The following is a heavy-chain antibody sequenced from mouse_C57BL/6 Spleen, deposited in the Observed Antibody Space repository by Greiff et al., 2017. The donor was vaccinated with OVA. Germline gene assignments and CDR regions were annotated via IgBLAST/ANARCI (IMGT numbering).Heavy chain of an antibody. CDR1: GYTFTSYW. D-gene: IGHD2-4*01. V-gene: IGHV1-69*01. CDR3: ARYGDYDFYAMDD. Sequence: VQLQQPGAELVMPGASVKLSCKASGYTFTSYWMHWVQQRPGQGLEWIGEIDPSDSYTNYNQQFKGQSTLTVAKSSSTAYMQLSSLTSEDSAVYYCARYGDYDFYAMDDWGQGTSVTVSS. CDR2: IDPSDSYT. J-gene: IGHJ4*01.